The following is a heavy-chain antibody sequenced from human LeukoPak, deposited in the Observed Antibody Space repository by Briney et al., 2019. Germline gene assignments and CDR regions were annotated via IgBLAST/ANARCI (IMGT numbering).Heavy chain of an antibody. Sequence: PSETLSLTCTVSGGSISSSSYYWGWIRQPPGKGLEWIGSIYYSGSTYYNPSLKSRVTISVDTSKNQFSLKLSSVTAADTAVYYCASHQLRYFDWLLDYYFDYWGQGTLVTVSS. CDR2: IYYSGST. CDR1: GGSISSSSYY. V-gene: IGHV4-39*01. J-gene: IGHJ4*02. D-gene: IGHD3-9*01. CDR3: ASHQLRYFDWLLDYYFDY.